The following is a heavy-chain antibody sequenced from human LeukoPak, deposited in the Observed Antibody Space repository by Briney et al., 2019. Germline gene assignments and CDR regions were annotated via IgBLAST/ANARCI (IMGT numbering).Heavy chain of an antibody. CDR1: GFIFRSFA. Sequence: GGSLRLSCAASGFIFRSFAMHWVRQTPGKGLEWVAVFWYDGTNKYYTDSVKGRFTISRDNSKNTLYLQMNSLRAEDTAVYYCARDQRGNGWSGSFDSWGRGTLVTVSS. CDR2: FWYDGTNK. V-gene: IGHV3-33*01. J-gene: IGHJ4*02. D-gene: IGHD6-19*01. CDR3: ARDQRGNGWSGSFDS.